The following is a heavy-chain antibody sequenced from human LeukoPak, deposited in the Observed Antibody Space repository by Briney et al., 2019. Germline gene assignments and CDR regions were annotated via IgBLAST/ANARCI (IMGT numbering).Heavy chain of an antibody. CDR1: GGSFSGYY. CDR2: INHSGST. CDR3: ARVIAAAGRPTVNFDP. J-gene: IGHJ5*02. V-gene: IGHV4-34*01. D-gene: IGHD6-13*01. Sequence: SETLSLTCAVYGGSFSGYYWSWIRQPPGKGLEWIGEINHSGSTNYNPSLKSRVTISVDTSKNQFSLKLSSVTAADTAVYYCARVIAAAGRPTVNFDPWGQGTLVTVSS.